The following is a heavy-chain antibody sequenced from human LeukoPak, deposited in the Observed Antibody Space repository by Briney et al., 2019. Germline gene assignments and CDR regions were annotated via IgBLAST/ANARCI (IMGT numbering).Heavy chain of an antibody. J-gene: IGHJ6*03. CDR2: ITSGSTI. CDR3: ARALDSSGYYYYYYYYMDV. Sequence: GGSLRLSCAASGFTFGDYYMSWIRLAPGKGLEWVSYITSGSTIYYADSVKGRFTISRDNAKNSLYLQMNSLRAEDTAVYYCARALDSSGYYYYYYYYMDVWGKGTTVTVSS. D-gene: IGHD3-22*01. CDR1: GFTFGDYY. V-gene: IGHV3-11*04.